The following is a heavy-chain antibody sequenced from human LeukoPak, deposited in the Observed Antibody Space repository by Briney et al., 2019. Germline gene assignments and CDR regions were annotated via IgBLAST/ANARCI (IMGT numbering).Heavy chain of an antibody. D-gene: IGHD2-2*01. CDR3: ARAVPAALVSRWFDP. CDR1: GGSISSGSYY. Sequence: SETLSLTCTVSGGSISSGSYYWSWIRQPAGKGLEWIVRIYTSGSTNYSPSLKSRVTISVDTSKNQFSLKLSSVTAADTAVYYCARAVPAALVSRWFDPWGQGTLVTVSS. V-gene: IGHV4-61*02. CDR2: IYTSGST. J-gene: IGHJ5*02.